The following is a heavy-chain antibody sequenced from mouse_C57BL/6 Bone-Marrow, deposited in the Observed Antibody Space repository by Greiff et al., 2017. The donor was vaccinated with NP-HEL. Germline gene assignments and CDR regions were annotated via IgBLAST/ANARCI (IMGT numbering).Heavy chain of an antibody. V-gene: IGHV5-12*01. CDR3: ARRGVWLRREYYAMDY. CDR2: ISNGGGST. CDR1: GFTFSSYA. J-gene: IGHJ4*01. D-gene: IGHD2-2*01. Sequence: DVMLVESGGGLVKPGGSLKLSCAASGFTFSSYAMSWVRQTPEKRLEWVAYISNGGGSTYYPDTVKGRFTISRDNAKNTLYLQMSRLKSEDTAMYYCARRGVWLRREYYAMDYWGQGTSVTVSS.